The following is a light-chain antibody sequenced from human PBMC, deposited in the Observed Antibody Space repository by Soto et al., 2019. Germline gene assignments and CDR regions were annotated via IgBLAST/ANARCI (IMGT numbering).Light chain of an antibody. Sequence: AIQMTQSPSSLSASVGDRVTISCRASQGIRADLAWYQHKPGKAPRLLIYAASSLQGGVPSRFSGTGPGTDFTLTINNLQTEDSATYYCLQDYNYPRTFGQGNKLEI. V-gene: IGKV1-6*01. J-gene: IGKJ2*02. CDR2: AAS. CDR1: QGIRAD. CDR3: LQDYNYPRT.